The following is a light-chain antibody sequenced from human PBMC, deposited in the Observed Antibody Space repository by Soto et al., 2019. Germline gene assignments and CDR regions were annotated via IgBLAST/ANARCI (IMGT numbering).Light chain of an antibody. CDR1: QSVSNDY. J-gene: IGKJ1*01. V-gene: IGKV3-20*01. CDR2: SVS. CDR3: QQYGSSGT. Sequence: EMGVTRWPGSVSLCTGDRATLCCRASQSVSNDYVAWVQQKPGQTPRLLIYSVSSRATGIPDRFSGSGSGTEFTLTISSLQPDDFAVYYCQQYGSSGTFGQGTKVDIK.